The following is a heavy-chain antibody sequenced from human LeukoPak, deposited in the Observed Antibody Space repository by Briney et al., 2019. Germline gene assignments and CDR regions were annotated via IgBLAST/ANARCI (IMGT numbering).Heavy chain of an antibody. CDR1: GGSISSGGYS. V-gene: IGHV4-30-2*01. Sequence: SETLSLTCAVSGGSISSGGYSWSWIRQPPGKGLEWIGYIYHSGSTYYNPSLESRVTISVDRSKNQFSLKLSSVTAADTAVYYCARVDTAMVTSYGMDVWGQGTTVTVSS. J-gene: IGHJ6*02. CDR2: IYHSGST. CDR3: ARVDTAMVTSYGMDV. D-gene: IGHD5-18*01.